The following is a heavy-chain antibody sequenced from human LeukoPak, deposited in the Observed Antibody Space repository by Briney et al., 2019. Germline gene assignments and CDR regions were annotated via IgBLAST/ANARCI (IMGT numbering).Heavy chain of an antibody. D-gene: IGHD3-10*01. V-gene: IGHV4-59*01. CDR2: IYYSGST. J-gene: IGHJ4*02. CDR1: GGSFSGYY. CDR3: AREVRGVSDY. Sequence: SETLSLTCAVYGGSFSGYYWSWIRQPPGKGLEWIGYIYYSGSTNYNPSLKSRVTISVDTSKNQFSLKLSSVTAADTAVYYCAREVRGVSDYWGQGTLVTVSS.